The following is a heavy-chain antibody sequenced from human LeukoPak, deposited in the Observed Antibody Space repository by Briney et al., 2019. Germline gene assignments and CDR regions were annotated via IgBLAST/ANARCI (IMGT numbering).Heavy chain of an antibody. V-gene: IGHV3-21*01. Sequence: PGGSLRLSCAASGFTFSSYSMNWVRQAPGKGLEWVSSISSSSSYIYYADSVKGRFTISRDNAKNSLYLQMNSLRAEDTAVYYCARDSKLLRAPFDPWGQGTLVTVSS. J-gene: IGHJ5*02. CDR2: ISSSSSYI. CDR3: ARDSKLLRAPFDP. D-gene: IGHD2-15*01. CDR1: GFTFSSYS.